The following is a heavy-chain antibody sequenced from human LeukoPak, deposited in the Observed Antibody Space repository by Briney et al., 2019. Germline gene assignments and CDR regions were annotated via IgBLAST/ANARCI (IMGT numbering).Heavy chain of an antibody. D-gene: IGHD6-19*01. CDR1: GFTFSSYA. V-gene: IGHV3-23*01. J-gene: IGHJ4*02. Sequence: GGSLRLSCAASGFTFSSYAMSWVRQAPGKGLAWVAGNSDSGSSSYYTDSVKGRFTISRDNSKNTLYLQMNSLRAEDTAVYYCAKEDCGWHFDYWGQGTLVTVSS. CDR3: AKEDCGWHFDY. CDR2: NSDSGSSS.